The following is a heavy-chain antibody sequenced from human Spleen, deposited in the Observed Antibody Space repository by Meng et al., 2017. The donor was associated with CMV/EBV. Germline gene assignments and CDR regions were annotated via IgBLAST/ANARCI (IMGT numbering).Heavy chain of an antibody. Sequence: GESLKISCAASGFTFSSYGMHWVRQAPGKGLEWVAFIRYDGSNKYYADSVKGRFTISRDNSKNTLYLQMNSLRAEDTAVYYCAKDSFLAARVYYYYYGMDVWGQGTTVTVS. CDR2: IRYDGSNK. V-gene: IGHV3-30*02. CDR3: AKDSFLAARVYYYYYGMDV. J-gene: IGHJ6*02. D-gene: IGHD6-6*01. CDR1: GFTFSSYG.